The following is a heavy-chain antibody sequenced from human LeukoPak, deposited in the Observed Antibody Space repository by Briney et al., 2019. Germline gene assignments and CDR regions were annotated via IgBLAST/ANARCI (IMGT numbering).Heavy chain of an antibody. D-gene: IGHD1-26*01. V-gene: IGHV1-46*01. Sequence: ASVKVSCKASGYAFTRHYMHWVRQAPGQGLEWMGLINPSGSSTIYTQKFQGRVTMTRDMSTSTDYMELSSLRSEDTAVYYCARDNSVGDYAWWFDPWGQGTLVTVSS. J-gene: IGHJ5*02. CDR2: INPSGSST. CDR1: GYAFTRHY. CDR3: ARDNSVGDYAWWFDP.